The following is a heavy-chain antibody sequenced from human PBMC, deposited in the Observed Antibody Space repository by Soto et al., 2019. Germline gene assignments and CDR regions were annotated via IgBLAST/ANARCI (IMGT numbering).Heavy chain of an antibody. CDR3: ARDGGYGGDIVVVPAAIAAFDI. D-gene: IGHD2-2*01. CDR1: GGTFSSYT. Sequence: SVKVSCKASGGTFSSYTISWVRQAPGQGLEWMGRIIPILGIANYAQKFQGRVTITADKSTSTAYMELSSLRSEDTAVYYCARDGGYGGDIVVVPAAIAAFDIWGQGTMVTVSS. V-gene: IGHV1-69*04. J-gene: IGHJ3*02. CDR2: IIPILGIA.